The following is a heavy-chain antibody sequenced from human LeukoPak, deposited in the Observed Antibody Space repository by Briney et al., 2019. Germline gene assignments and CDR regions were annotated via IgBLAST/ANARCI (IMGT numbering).Heavy chain of an antibody. Sequence: PGGSLRLSCVASGFIFSNYAMTWVRQAPGKGLEWVSSISDSGDSTYYADSVKGRFTISRDNSKSTLFLQMNSLRAEDTAVYYCAKGYIAVAGIFDYWGQGTLVTVSS. CDR3: AKGYIAVAGIFDY. J-gene: IGHJ4*02. CDR2: ISDSGDST. V-gene: IGHV3-23*01. D-gene: IGHD6-19*01. CDR1: GFIFSNYA.